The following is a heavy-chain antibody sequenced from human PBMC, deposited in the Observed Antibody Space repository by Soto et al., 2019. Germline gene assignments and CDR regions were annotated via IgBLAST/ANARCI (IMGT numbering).Heavy chain of an antibody. J-gene: IGHJ6*03. CDR2: IYYSGST. CDR1: GGSISSYY. V-gene: IGHV4-59*01. D-gene: IGHD2-2*01. CDR3: ARGASRVVVVPARYYYYMDV. Sequence: QVQLQESGPGLVKPSETLSLTCTVSGGSISSYYWSWIRQPPGKGLEWIGYIYYSGSTNYNPSLKSRVTISVDTSKNQFSLKLSSVTAADTDVYYCARGASRVVVVPARYYYYMDVWGKGTTVTVSS.